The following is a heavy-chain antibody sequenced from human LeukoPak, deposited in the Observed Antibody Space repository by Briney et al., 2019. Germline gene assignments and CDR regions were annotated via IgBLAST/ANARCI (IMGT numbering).Heavy chain of an antibody. D-gene: IGHD6-13*01. Sequence: GGSLRLSCAASGFTFSTYSMNWVRQAPGKGLEWVSSISSSSSYIYYADSVKGRFTTSRDNAKNSLYLQMNSLRAEDTAVYYCARGGSTWVPDYWGQGTLVTVSS. CDR2: ISSSSSYI. J-gene: IGHJ4*02. CDR3: ARGGSTWVPDY. CDR1: GFTFSTYS. V-gene: IGHV3-21*01.